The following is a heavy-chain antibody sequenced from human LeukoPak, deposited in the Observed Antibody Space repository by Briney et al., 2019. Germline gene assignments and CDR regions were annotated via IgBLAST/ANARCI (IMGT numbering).Heavy chain of an antibody. D-gene: IGHD3-22*01. V-gene: IGHV4-59*04. CDR1: GGSISSYY. CDR3: ASNLDSVPQN. J-gene: IGHJ4*02. Sequence: PSETLSLTCTVSGGSISSYYWSWIRQPPGKGLEWIGYIYYSGSTYYNPSLKSRVTISVDTPKNQFSLKLSSVTAADTAVYYCASNLDSVPQNWGQGTLVTVSS. CDR2: IYYSGST.